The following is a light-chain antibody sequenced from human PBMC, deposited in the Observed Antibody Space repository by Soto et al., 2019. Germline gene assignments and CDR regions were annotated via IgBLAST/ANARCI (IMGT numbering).Light chain of an antibody. CDR2: EVN. CDR1: SSDVGSYNY. CDR3: SSFTTRSTWV. Sequence: QSALTQPASVSGSPGQSITISCTGGSSDVGSYNYVSWYQQHPGKAPKLMIYEVNKRPSGVSNRFSGSKSGTTASLTISGLQAEDEGDYYCSSFTTRSTWVFGGGTKVTVL. V-gene: IGLV2-14*01. J-gene: IGLJ3*02.